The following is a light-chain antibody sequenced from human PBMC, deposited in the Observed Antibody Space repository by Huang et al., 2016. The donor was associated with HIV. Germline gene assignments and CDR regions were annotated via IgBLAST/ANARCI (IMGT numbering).Light chain of an antibody. J-gene: IGKJ4*01. CDR3: QQYNNWPLT. CDR2: CAS. V-gene: IGKV3D-15*01. CDR1: QSVSSN. Sequence: EKVMTQSPATLSVSPGEGAALSCRAIQSVSSNLAWYQQKPGQAPRHLSYCASTRATGIPARFGGSGSETEFTLTISSLQSEYFAVYYCQQYNNWPLTFGGGTKVEIK.